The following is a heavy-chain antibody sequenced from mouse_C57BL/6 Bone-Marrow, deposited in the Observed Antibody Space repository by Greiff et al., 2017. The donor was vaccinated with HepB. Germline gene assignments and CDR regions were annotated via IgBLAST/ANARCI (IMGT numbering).Heavy chain of an antibody. V-gene: IGHV14-4*01. J-gene: IGHJ2*01. CDR1: GFNIKDDY. D-gene: IGHD1-1*01. CDR3: TTPPYYYGSSYYFDY. CDR2: IDPENGDT. Sequence: EVQLQQSGAELVRPGASVKLSCTASGFNIKDDYMHWVKQRPEQGLEWIGWIDPENGDTEYASKFQGKATITADTSSNTAYLQLSSLTSEDTAVYYCTTPPYYYGSSYYFDYWGQGTTLTVSS.